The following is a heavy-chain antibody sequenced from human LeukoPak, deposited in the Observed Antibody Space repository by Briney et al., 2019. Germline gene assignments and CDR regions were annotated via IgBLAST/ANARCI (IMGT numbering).Heavy chain of an antibody. CDR1: GFTFSSYA. D-gene: IGHD4-17*01. Sequence: GGSLRLSCAASGFTFSSYAMHWVRQAPGKGLEYVSAISSNGGSTYYADSVKGRFTISRDNSKNTLYLQMSSLRAEDTAVYYCVKGGATVTTPVDYWGQGTLVTVSS. V-gene: IGHV3-64D*06. J-gene: IGHJ4*02. CDR2: ISSNGGST. CDR3: VKGGATVTTPVDY.